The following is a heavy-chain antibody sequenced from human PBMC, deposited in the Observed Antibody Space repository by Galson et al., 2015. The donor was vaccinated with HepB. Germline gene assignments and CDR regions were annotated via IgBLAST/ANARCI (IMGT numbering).Heavy chain of an antibody. D-gene: IGHD5-12*01. J-gene: IGHJ4*02. V-gene: IGHV3-30*18. CDR3: AKEVVGGDIVATITPYFDY. CDR2: ISYDGSNK. Sequence: SLRLSCAASGFTFSSYGMHWVRQAPGKGLEWVAVISYDGSNKYYADSVKGRFTISRDNSKNTLYLQMNSLRAEDTAVYYCAKEVVGGDIVATITPYFDYWGQGTLVTVSS. CDR1: GFTFSSYG.